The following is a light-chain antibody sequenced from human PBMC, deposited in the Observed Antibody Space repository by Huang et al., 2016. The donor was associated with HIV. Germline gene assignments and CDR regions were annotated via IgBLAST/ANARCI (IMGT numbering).Light chain of an antibody. J-gene: IGKJ2*01. CDR1: QNIDTW. CDR3: QQYKTYFYT. V-gene: IGKV1-5*03. CDR2: RTS. Sequence: DIVMTQSPSTLSASVGDRVTITCRACQNIDTWLAWYQQQPGKAPNLLIYRTSSLHTVVPARFAGSGSGIHFTLTITSLQPEDLGTYYCQQYKTYFYTFGQGTKLEI.